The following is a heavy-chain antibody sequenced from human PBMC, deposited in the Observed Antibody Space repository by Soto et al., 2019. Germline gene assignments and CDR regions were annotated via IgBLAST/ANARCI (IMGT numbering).Heavy chain of an antibody. CDR3: ASTAMAYYYYGMDV. CDR1: GGSFSGYY. Sequence: SETLSLTCAVYGGSFSGYYWSWIRQPPGKGLEWIGEINHSGSTNYNPSLKSRVTISVDTSKNQFSLKLSSVTAADTAVHYCASTAMAYYYYGMDVWGQGTTVTVSS. V-gene: IGHV4-34*01. D-gene: IGHD5-18*01. CDR2: INHSGST. J-gene: IGHJ6*02.